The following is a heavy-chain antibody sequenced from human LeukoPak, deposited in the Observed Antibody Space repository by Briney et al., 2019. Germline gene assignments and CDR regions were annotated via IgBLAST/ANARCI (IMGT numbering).Heavy chain of an antibody. D-gene: IGHD3-3*01. CDR2: ISGSGGTT. V-gene: IGHV3-23*01. CDR1: GFPFSSYV. CDR3: AKNFWSDKYYYYYMDV. J-gene: IGHJ6*03. Sequence: GGSLRLSCAASGFPFSSYVMSWVRQAPGKRLQWVSGISGSGGTTYYADSVKGRFTISRDNSKNTLYLQMNSLRAEDTAVYYCAKNFWSDKYYYYYMDVWGKGTTVTVSS.